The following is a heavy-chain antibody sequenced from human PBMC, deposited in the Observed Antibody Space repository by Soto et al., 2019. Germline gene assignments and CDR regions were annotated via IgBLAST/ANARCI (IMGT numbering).Heavy chain of an antibody. CDR1: GGSISGHY. V-gene: IGHV4-59*11. D-gene: IGHD6-19*01. CDR3: ARVGSSGWSPDY. CDR2: IFYSGST. Sequence: SETLSLTCIVSGGSISGHYWTWIRQSPGKGLEWIGYIFYSGSTNYNPSLKSRVTISVDTSKNQFSLKMSSVTAADTAVYYCARVGSSGWSPDYWGRGTLVTVSS. J-gene: IGHJ4*02.